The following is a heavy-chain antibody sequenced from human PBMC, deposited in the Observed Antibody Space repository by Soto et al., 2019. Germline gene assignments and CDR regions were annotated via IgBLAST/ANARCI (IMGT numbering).Heavy chain of an antibody. Sequence: ASVKVSCKASGYTFTSYYMHWVRQAPGQGLEWMGIINPSGGSSSYAQKFQGRVTMTRDTSTSTVYMELSSLRSEDTAVYYCARWVIISRVHTAMAHFDYWGQGTLVTVSS. CDR2: INPSGGSS. D-gene: IGHD5-18*01. J-gene: IGHJ4*02. V-gene: IGHV1-46*01. CDR3: ARWVIISRVHTAMAHFDY. CDR1: GYTFTSYY.